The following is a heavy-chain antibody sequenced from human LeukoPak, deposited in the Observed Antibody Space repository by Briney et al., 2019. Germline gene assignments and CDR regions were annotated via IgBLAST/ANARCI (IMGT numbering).Heavy chain of an antibody. V-gene: IGHV4-59*01. CDR3: ARAPESLNCSGGSCYSEYLDYYYYYGMDV. Sequence: SETLSLTCTVSGGSISSYYWSWIRQPPGKGLEWIGYIYYSGSTNYNPSLKSRVTISVDTSKNQFSLKLSSVTAADTAVYYCARAPESLNCSGGSCYSEYLDYYYYYGMDVWCQGTTVTVSS. CDR1: GGSISSYY. D-gene: IGHD2-15*01. CDR2: IYYSGST. J-gene: IGHJ6*02.